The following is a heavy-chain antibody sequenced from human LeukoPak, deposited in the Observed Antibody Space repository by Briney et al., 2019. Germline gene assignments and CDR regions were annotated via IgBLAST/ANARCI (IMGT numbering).Heavy chain of an antibody. D-gene: IGHD6-13*01. Sequence: SQTLSLTCTVSGGSISSGGYYWSWIRQHPGKGLEWIGYIYYSGSTYYNPPLKSRVTISVDTSKNQFSLKLSSVTAADTAVYYCASIIAAAGTFAFDIWSQGTMVTVSS. V-gene: IGHV4-31*03. CDR1: GGSISSGGYY. CDR3: ASIIAAAGTFAFDI. J-gene: IGHJ3*02. CDR2: IYYSGST.